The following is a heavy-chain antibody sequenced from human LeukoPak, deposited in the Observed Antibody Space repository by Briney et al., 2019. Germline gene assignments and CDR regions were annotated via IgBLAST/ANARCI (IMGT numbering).Heavy chain of an antibody. CDR2: IYCSGST. V-gene: IGHV4-31*03. D-gene: IGHD3-9*01. CDR1: GGSISSGGYY. Sequence: SQTLSLTCTVSGGSISSGGYYWSWIRQHPGKGLEWIGYIYCSGSTDYNPSLKSRFTMSVDTSKNQFSLKLSSVTAADTAVYYCASADYDMAFDIWGQGTMVTISS. J-gene: IGHJ3*02. CDR3: ASADYDMAFDI.